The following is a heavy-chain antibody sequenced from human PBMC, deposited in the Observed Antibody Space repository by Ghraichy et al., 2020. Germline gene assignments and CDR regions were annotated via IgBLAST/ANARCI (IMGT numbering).Heavy chain of an antibody. J-gene: IGHJ4*02. CDR2: IKQDGSEK. CDR3: AREGRFLEWLLIGGATNDY. Sequence: GGSLRLSCAASGFTFSSYWMSWVRQAPGKGLEWVANIKQDGSEKYYVDSVKGRFTISRDNAKNSLYLQMNSLRAEDTAVYYCAREGRFLEWLLIGGATNDYWGQGTLVTVSS. V-gene: IGHV3-7*03. D-gene: IGHD3-3*01. CDR1: GFTFSSYW.